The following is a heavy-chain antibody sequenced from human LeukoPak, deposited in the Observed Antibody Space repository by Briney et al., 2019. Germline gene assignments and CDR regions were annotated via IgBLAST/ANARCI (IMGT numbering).Heavy chain of an antibody. V-gene: IGHV1-2*02. D-gene: IGHD3-22*01. CDR3: ARDTYYYDSSGYYYRHFQH. CDR1: GYTFTDYY. CDR2: INPNSGGT. J-gene: IGHJ1*01. Sequence: ASVKVSCKASGYTFTDYYMHWVRQAPGQGLEWMGWINPNSGGTNYAQKFQGSVTMTRDTSISTAYMELSRLRSDDTAVYYCARDTYYYDSSGYYYRHFQHWGQGTLVTVSS.